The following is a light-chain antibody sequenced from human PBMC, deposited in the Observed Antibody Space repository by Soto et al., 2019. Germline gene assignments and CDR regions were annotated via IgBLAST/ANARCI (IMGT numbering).Light chain of an antibody. CDR1: QSVSSSY. J-gene: IGKJ3*01. Sequence: EIVLTQSPGTLSLSPGERASLSCRASQSVSSSYLAWYQQKPGQAPRLLIYGASSRATGIPDRFSGSGSGTEFTLTISSLQSEDFAVYYCQQYNNWPRTFGPGTKWIS. V-gene: IGKV3-20*01. CDR3: QQYNNWPRT. CDR2: GAS.